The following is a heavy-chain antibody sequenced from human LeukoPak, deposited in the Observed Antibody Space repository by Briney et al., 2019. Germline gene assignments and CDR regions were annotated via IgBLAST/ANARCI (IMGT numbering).Heavy chain of an antibody. D-gene: IGHD6-19*01. J-gene: IGHJ4*02. V-gene: IGHV4-34*01. CDR2: INHSGST. Sequence: SETLSLTCAVYGGSFSGYYWSWIRQPPGKGLEWIGEINHSGSTNYNPSLKSRVTISVDTSKIQFSLKLSSVTAADTAVYYCARTQWLVDYWGQGTLVTVSS. CDR1: GGSFSGYY. CDR3: ARTQWLVDY.